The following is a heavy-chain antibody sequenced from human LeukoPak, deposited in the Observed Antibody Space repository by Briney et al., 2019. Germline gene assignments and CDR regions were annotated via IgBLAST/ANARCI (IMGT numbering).Heavy chain of an antibody. CDR2: ISSSSSAI. J-gene: IGHJ4*02. Sequence: PGGSLRLSCAASGFAFSTYTMNWVRQAPGKGLEWISHISSSSSAIYYADSVKGRFTISRDNAENSLYLQMNSLRAEDTAVYYCAKLPGRAAGQDYWGRGTLVTVSS. D-gene: IGHD4-23*01. V-gene: IGHV3-21*05. CDR3: AKLPGRAAGQDY. CDR1: GFAFSTYT.